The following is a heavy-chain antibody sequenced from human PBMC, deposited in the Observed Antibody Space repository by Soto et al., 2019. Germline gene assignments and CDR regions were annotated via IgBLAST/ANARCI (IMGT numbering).Heavy chain of an antibody. D-gene: IGHD6-6*01. J-gene: IGHJ6*02. Sequence: PSETLSLTCTVSGGSISSVDYYWSWIRQHPERGLEWIGYIYYSGNTYYNPSLKSRVTISVGTSKNQFSLKLSSVTAADTAVYYCARGGYNSSDVFMDVWGQGTTVTVSS. CDR2: IYYSGNT. CDR1: GGSISSVDYY. V-gene: IGHV4-31*03. CDR3: ARGGYNSSDVFMDV.